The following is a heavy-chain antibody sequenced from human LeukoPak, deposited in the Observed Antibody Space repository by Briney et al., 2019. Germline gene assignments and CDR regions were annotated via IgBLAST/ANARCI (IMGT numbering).Heavy chain of an antibody. CDR1: GYTFTGCY. V-gene: IGHV1-2*04. CDR2: INPNSGGT. Sequence: ASVKVSCKTSGYTFTGCYMHWVRQAPGQGLEWMGRINPNSGGTNYAQKFQGWVTMTRDTSISTAYMELNRLRSDDTAVYYCARDRHYGSGSYYFDYWGQGTLVTVSS. D-gene: IGHD3-10*01. CDR3: ARDRHYGSGSYYFDY. J-gene: IGHJ4*02.